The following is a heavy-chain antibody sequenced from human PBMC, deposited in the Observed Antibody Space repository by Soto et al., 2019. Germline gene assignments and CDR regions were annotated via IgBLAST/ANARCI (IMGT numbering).Heavy chain of an antibody. CDR1: GYTFSDYY. V-gene: IGHV3-11*01. D-gene: IGHD3-3*01. CDR2: IDTSGTKI. J-gene: IGHJ4*02. CDR3: ASHYDMWSGYLSPVDY. Sequence: GGSLRLSCAASGYTFSDYYMSWIRQAPGKGLEWISYIDTSGTKIYYADYVKGRFTITRDNAKNSLYLEMNSLRDEDTAVYYCASHYDMWSGYLSPVDYWGQGTQVTVSS.